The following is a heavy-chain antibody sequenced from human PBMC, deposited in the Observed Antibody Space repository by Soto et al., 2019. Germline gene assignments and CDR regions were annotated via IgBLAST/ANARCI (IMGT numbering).Heavy chain of an antibody. D-gene: IGHD3-10*01. CDR2: IDPSDSYT. J-gene: IGHJ6*02. V-gene: IGHV5-10-1*01. CDR1: GYSFTSYW. Sequence: GESLKISCKGSGYSFTSYWISWVRQMPGKGLEWMGRIDPSDSYTNYSPSFQGHVTISADKSISTAYLQWSSLKASDTAMYYCARPPSYYGSGSPPWMDVWGQGTTVTVSS. CDR3: ARPPSYYGSGSPPWMDV.